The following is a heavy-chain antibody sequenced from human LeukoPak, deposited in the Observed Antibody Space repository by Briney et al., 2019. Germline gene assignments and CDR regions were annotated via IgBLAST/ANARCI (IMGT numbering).Heavy chain of an antibody. CDR2: IYYSGST. J-gene: IGHJ3*02. Sequence: SETLSLTCTVSGGSISSSSYYWAWIRQPPGKGLEWNGSIYYSGSTYYNPSLKSRVTISVDTSKNQFSLKLSSVTAADTAVYFCARDTVGATFSGAFDIWGQGQWSPSLQ. V-gene: IGHV4-39*07. D-gene: IGHD1-26*01. CDR3: ARDTVGATFSGAFDI. CDR1: GGSISSSSYY.